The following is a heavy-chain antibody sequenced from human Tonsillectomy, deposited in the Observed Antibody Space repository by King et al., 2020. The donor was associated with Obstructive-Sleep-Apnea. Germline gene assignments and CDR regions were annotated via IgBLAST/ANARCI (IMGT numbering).Heavy chain of an antibody. Sequence: VQLQESGPGLVKPSQTLPLTCTVSGGFISSGGYSWSWIRQHPGKGLEWIGYIYDSGSTYHNPSLESRVTISVDTSKNQFSLKLSSVTAADTAVYYCSRDRLGYCSGSSCYSGFDYWGQGTLVTVSS. CDR2: IYDSGST. CDR3: SRDRLGYCSGSSCYSGFDY. D-gene: IGHD2-15*01. CDR1: GGFISSGGYS. V-gene: IGHV4-31*03. J-gene: IGHJ4*02.